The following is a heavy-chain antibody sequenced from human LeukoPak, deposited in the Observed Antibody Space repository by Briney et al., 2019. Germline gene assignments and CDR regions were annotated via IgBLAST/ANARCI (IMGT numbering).Heavy chain of an antibody. V-gene: IGHV4-39*01. CDR2: IYHSGST. Sequence: SETLSLTWTVSGXSIDSRSYYWDWIRQAPGKGLEWIGTIYHSGSTEYNPSLKSRVAIFVDTSKNQFSLILHSVAAADTAVYYCARRSEFDNTHYHYFDYWGQGALVTVSS. CDR1: GXSIDSRSYY. CDR3: ARRSEFDNTHYHYFDY. J-gene: IGHJ4*02. D-gene: IGHD2-15*01.